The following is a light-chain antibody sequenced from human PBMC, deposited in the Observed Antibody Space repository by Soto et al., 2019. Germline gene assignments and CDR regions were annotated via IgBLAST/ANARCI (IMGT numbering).Light chain of an antibody. CDR2: DAF. Sequence: EIVLTQSPGTLSLSPGERATLSCRASQSVSTSYVAWYQQKFGQPPRLLIYDAFSRATGIPDRFSASGSGTDFTLTISRLEPEDSAVYYCQQYKKFGQGTKVDIK. CDR3: QQYKK. J-gene: IGKJ1*01. V-gene: IGKV3-20*01. CDR1: QSVSTSY.